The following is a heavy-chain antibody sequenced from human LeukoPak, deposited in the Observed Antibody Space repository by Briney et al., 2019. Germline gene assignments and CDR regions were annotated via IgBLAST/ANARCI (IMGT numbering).Heavy chain of an antibody. CDR2: IKRTSDGGTR. CDR3: TTDSRSGYGTLVY. Sequence: GGSLRLSCAASEFTFSNAWMSWVRQAPGKGLEWVGRIKRTSDGGTRDYAAPVKGRFTISRDDSKNRLYLQMNSLKTEDTAVYYCTTDSRSGYGTLVYWSQGNLVTVSS. V-gene: IGHV3-15*01. J-gene: IGHJ4*02. D-gene: IGHD3-3*01. CDR1: EFTFSNAW.